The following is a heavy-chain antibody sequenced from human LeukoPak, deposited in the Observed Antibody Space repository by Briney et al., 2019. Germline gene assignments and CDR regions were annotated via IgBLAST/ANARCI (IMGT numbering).Heavy chain of an antibody. CDR2: INPSGGST. CDR1: GYTFTSYY. D-gene: IGHD3-22*01. V-gene: IGHV1-46*01. Sequence: ASVKVSCKASGYTFTSYYMHWVRQAPGQGLEWMGIINPSGGSTSYAQKFQGRVTITADESTSTAYMELRGLRSDDTAVYYCAREGSYYDSSGYYYPIYYFDYWGQGTLVTVSS. J-gene: IGHJ4*02. CDR3: AREGSYYDSSGYYYPIYYFDY.